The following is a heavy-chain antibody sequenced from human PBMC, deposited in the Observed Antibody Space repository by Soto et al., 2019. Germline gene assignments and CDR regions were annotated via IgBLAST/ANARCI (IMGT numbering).Heavy chain of an antibody. Sequence: QVQLVESGGGVVQPGRSLRLSCAASGFTFSSYAMHWVRQAPGKGLEWVAVISYDGGNKYYADSVKGRFTISRDNSKNTLYLQMNSLRAEDTAVYYCAKDDILTGYYGYFDYWGQGTLVTVSS. CDR3: AKDDILTGYYGYFDY. J-gene: IGHJ4*02. V-gene: IGHV3-30-3*01. CDR1: GFTFSSYA. CDR2: ISYDGGNK. D-gene: IGHD3-9*01.